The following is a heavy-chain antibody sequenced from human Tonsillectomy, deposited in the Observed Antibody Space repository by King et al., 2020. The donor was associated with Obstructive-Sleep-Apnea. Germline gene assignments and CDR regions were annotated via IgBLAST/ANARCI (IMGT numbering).Heavy chain of an antibody. CDR2: ISSSDNTI. D-gene: IGHD3-16*02. V-gene: IGHV3-11*01. CDR3: ARALMITFGGVIVSSNYYFDY. CDR1: GFTFSDYY. Sequence: VQLVESGGGLVKPGGSLRLSCAASGFTFSDYYMSWIRQAPGKGLEWVSYISSSDNTIYYADSVKGRFTISRDNAKNSLYLQMNSLRAEDTAVYYCARALMITFGGVIVSSNYYFDYWGQGTLVTVSS. J-gene: IGHJ4*02.